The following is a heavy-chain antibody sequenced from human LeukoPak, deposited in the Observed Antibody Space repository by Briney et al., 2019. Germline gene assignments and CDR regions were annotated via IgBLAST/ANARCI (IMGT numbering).Heavy chain of an antibody. CDR3: AKEAPFPIFDY. V-gene: IGHV3-23*01. CDR2: ISGSGDNT. CDR1: GFTFDDYA. Sequence: TGGSLRLSCAASGFTFDDYAMHWVRQAPGKGLEWVSAISGSGDNTYYADSVKGRFAISRDDSKNTLYLQMNSLRAEDTAVYYCAKEAPFPIFDYWGLGTLVTVSS. D-gene: IGHD2/OR15-2a*01. J-gene: IGHJ4*02.